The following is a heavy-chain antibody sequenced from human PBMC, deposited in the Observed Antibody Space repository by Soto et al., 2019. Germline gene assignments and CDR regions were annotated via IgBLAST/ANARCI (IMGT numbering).Heavy chain of an antibody. V-gene: IGHV3-15*02. D-gene: IGHD3-10*01. CDR3: AVHSTTWFRDYFQN. Sequence: EVQLEESGGALVKPGGSLTLSCVASGFTFSDAWMSWVRQAPGKGLEWVGRIKSKTDGGKIDYAAPVKGRFTISRHDSRNSLYLEINSLKTEDTAVYYCAVHSTTWFRDYFQNWGHGTLVTVSS. J-gene: IGHJ1*01. CDR2: IKSKTDGGKI. CDR1: GFTFSDAW.